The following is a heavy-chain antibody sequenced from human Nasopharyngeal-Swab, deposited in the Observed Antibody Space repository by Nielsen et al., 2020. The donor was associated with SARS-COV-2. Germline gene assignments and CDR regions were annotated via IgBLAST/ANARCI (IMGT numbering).Heavy chain of an antibody. CDR2: IKQDGSEK. J-gene: IGHJ4*02. V-gene: IGHV3-7*03. CDR1: GFTFSSYC. Sequence: GESLKISCAASGFTFSSYCMSWVRQAPGKGLEWVAHIKQDGSEKYYVDSVKGRFTISRDNAKNSLYLQMNSLRAEDTAVYYCARATQRGSSGYQVVYWGQGTLVTVSS. CDR3: ARATQRGSSGYQVVY. D-gene: IGHD3-22*01.